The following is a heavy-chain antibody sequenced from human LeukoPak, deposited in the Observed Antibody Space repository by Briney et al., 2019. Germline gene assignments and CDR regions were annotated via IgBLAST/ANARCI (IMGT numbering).Heavy chain of an antibody. D-gene: IGHD3-10*01. Sequence: ASVKVSCKVSGYTLTELSMHWVRQAPGKGLEWMGGFDPEDGETIYAQKFQGRVTMTEDTSTDTAYMELSSLSSEDTAVYYCATLMVRGVTDAFDIWGQGTMVTVSS. J-gene: IGHJ3*02. V-gene: IGHV1-24*01. CDR1: GYTLTELS. CDR2: FDPEDGET. CDR3: ATLMVRGVTDAFDI.